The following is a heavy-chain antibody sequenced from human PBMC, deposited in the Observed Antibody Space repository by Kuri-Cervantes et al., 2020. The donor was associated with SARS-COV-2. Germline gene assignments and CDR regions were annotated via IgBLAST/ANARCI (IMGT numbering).Heavy chain of an antibody. CDR1: GFTFSSYS. CDR2: ISSSSSYI. D-gene: IGHD3-16*01. CDR3: ARVGLGGDFDY. V-gene: IGHV3-21*01. J-gene: IGHJ4*02. Sequence: GESLKISCAASGFTFSSYSMNWVRQAPGKGLEWVSSISSSSSYIYYADSVKGRFTISRDNAKTSLYLQMNSLRAEDTAVYYCARVGLGGDFDYWGQGTLVTVSS.